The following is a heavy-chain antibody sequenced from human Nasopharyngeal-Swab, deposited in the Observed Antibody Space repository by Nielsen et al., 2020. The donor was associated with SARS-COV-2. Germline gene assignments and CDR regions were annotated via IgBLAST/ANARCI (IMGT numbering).Heavy chain of an antibody. Sequence: GGSLRLSCAASGFTFSGYAMSWVRQAPGKGLEWVSAIGGTGGSTYYADSVKGQFTISRDNSKNTLYLQMNSLRAEDTAVYYCAKDRGCSGGNCYVHWYFDLWGRGTLVTASS. CDR2: IGGTGGST. J-gene: IGHJ2*01. V-gene: IGHV3-23*01. D-gene: IGHD2-15*01. CDR1: GFTFSGYA. CDR3: AKDRGCSGGNCYVHWYFDL.